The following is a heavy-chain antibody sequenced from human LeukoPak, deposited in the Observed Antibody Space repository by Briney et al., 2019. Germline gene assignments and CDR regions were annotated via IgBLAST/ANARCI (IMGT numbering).Heavy chain of an antibody. V-gene: IGHV3-23*01. CDR3: ARNFRDGYNNSFDY. CDR1: GFTFSTFA. J-gene: IGHJ4*02. CDR2: IFPSGGEI. D-gene: IGHD5-24*01. Sequence: GGSLRLSCAASGFTFSTFAMIWVRQPPGKGLEWVSSIFPSGGEIHYADSVRGRFTISRDNSKNTLYLQMNSLRAEDTAVYYCARNFRDGYNNSFDYWGQGTLVTVSS.